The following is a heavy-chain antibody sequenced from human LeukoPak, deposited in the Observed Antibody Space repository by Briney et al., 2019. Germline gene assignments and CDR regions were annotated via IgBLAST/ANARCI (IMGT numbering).Heavy chain of an antibody. J-gene: IGHJ4*02. CDR1: GFTFSSYA. D-gene: IGHD3-22*01. CDR2: ISGSGGST. V-gene: IGHV3-23*01. CDR3: AKEGYYDSSGYFDY. Sequence: PGGSLRLSCAASGFTFSSYAMNWVRQAPGKGLEWVSTISGSGGSTYYADSVKGRFTISRDNSKNTLSLQMNSLRAEDTAVYYCAKEGYYDSSGYFDYWGQGTLVPVSS.